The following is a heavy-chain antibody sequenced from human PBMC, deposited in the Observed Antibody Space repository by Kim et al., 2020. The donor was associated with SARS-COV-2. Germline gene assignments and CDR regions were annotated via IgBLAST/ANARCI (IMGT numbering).Heavy chain of an antibody. J-gene: IGHJ6*02. D-gene: IGHD6-19*01. V-gene: IGHV3-33*01. CDR1: GFTFSSYG. Sequence: GGSLRLSCAASGFTFSSYGMHWVRQAPGKGLEWVAVIWYDGSNKYYADSVKGRFTISRDNSKNKLYLQMNSLIAEDTAVYYCARGFGQWLATGIYYYYGMDVWGQGPTVTFSS. CDR3: ARGFGQWLATGIYYYYGMDV. CDR2: IWYDGSNK.